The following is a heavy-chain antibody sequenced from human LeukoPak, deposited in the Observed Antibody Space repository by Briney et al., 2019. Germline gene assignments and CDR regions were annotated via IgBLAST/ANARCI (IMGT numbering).Heavy chain of an antibody. CDR2: INSDGSST. V-gene: IGHV3-74*01. D-gene: IGHD3-22*01. CDR1: GFTFSSYW. Sequence: PGGSLRLSCAASGFTFSSYWTHWVRQAPGKGLVWVSRINSDGSSTSYADSVKGRFTISRDNAKNTLYLQMNSLRAEDTAVYYCARAGDYYDSSGYFSNFDYWGQGTLVTVSS. CDR3: ARAGDYYDSSGYFSNFDY. J-gene: IGHJ4*02.